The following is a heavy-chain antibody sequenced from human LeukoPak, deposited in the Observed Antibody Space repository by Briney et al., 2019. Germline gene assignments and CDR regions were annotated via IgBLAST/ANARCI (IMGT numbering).Heavy chain of an antibody. CDR2: IMPLFGTA. V-gene: IGHV1-69*05. CDR1: GGTFNSYA. CDR3: ASGSLGDGYGVGDYYQYMDV. D-gene: IGHD5-24*01. Sequence: ASVKVSCKASGGTFNSYAISWVRQAPGQGLEWMGGIMPLFGTANYAQEFQGRVTFTTNESASTAYMEVSSLRSEDTAVYYCASGSLGDGYGVGDYYQYMDVWGKGTTVTVSS. J-gene: IGHJ6*03.